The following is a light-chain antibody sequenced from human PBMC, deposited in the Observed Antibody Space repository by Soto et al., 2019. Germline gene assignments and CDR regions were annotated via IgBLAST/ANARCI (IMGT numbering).Light chain of an antibody. CDR1: DDIRRD. CDR3: QHYNSYSEA. CDR2: KAS. V-gene: IGKV1-5*03. J-gene: IGKJ1*01. Sequence: DIQMTQSPSSLSASVGDRVTITCRASDDIRRDLNWYQQKPGRAPKLLIYKASTLKSGVPSRFSGSGSGTEFTLTISSLQPDDFATYYCQHYNSYSEAFGQGTKVDIK.